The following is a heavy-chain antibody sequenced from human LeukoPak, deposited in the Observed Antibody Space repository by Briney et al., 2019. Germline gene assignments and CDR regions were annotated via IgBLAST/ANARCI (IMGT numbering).Heavy chain of an antibody. CDR2: MWCDGSKE. CDR1: GFTLSSHG. D-gene: IGHD1-26*01. J-gene: IGHJ4*02. Sequence: PGGSLRLSCAASGFTLSSHGMHWVRQAPGKGLEWVAGMWCDGSKEDYADSVKGRFTISRDMSKNTLNLQMNSLRVEDTAMFYCARGLSFGSLDFRGQGTLVTVSS. CDR3: ARGLSFGSLDF. V-gene: IGHV3-33*01.